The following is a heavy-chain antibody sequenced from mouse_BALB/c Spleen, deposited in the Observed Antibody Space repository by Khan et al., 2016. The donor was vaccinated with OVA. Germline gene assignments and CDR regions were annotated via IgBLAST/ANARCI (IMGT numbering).Heavy chain of an antibody. Sequence: EVELVESGGDFVRPGGSLKLSCAASGFTFSTYGMSWVRQTPDKRLEWVATINTGGAYTYYPDSVKGRFTISRDTAKNTLYLKLSSLKSEDTAIYYCARLAYYYNSGGFAYWGQGTLVTVSA. CDR3: ARLAYYYNSGGFAY. D-gene: IGHD1-1*01. CDR2: INTGGAYT. J-gene: IGHJ3*01. V-gene: IGHV5-6*01. CDR1: GFTFSTYG.